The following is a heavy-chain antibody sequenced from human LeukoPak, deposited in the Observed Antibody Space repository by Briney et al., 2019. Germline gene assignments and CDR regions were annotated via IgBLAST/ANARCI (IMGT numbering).Heavy chain of an antibody. D-gene: IGHD6-13*01. J-gene: IGHJ4*02. CDR2: ISSSGGRT. CDR1: GFTFSSYA. Sequence: GGSLRLSCSASGFTFSSYAMHWVRQAPGKGLEYVSAISSSGGRTYYADSVRGRFTISRDNSKNMLYLQMSSLRAEDTAVYYCVKGRYSNSWYSSDYWGQGTLVTVSS. V-gene: IGHV3-64D*09. CDR3: VKGRYSNSWYSSDY.